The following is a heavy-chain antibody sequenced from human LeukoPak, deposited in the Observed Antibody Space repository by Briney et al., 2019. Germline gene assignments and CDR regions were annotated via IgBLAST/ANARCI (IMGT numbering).Heavy chain of an antibody. CDR3: AKEYCSGGSCYSDSGSFDY. D-gene: IGHD2-15*01. Sequence: GRSLRLSCAASGFTFSSYGMHWVRQAPGKGLECGAAISYEGSNKYYADTVKGRFTISRDNSKNTLYLQMNSLRAEDTAVYYCAKEYCSGGSCYSDSGSFDYWGQGTLVTVSS. V-gene: IGHV3-30*18. CDR2: ISYEGSNK. CDR1: GFTFSSYG. J-gene: IGHJ4*02.